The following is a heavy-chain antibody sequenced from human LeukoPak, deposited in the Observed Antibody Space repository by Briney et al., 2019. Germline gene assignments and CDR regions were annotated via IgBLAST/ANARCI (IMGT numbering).Heavy chain of an antibody. D-gene: IGHD6-6*01. CDR2: INHSGST. V-gene: IGHV4-34*01. CDR3: ARSTAGYSSSPTRYYYYYYYMDV. Sequence: SETLSLTCAVYGGSFSGYYWSWIRQPPGKGLEWIGEINHSGSTNYNPSLKSRVTISVDTSKNQFSLKLSSVTAADTAVYYCARSTAGYSSSPTRYYYYYYYMDVWGKGTTVTVSS. J-gene: IGHJ6*03. CDR1: GGSFSGYY.